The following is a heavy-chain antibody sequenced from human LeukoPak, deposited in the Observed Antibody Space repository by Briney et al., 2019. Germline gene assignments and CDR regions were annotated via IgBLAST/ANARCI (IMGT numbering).Heavy chain of an antibody. CDR3: ARELLWFGELAFDI. D-gene: IGHD3-10*01. CDR1: GYTFTSYA. CDR2: INAGNGNT. J-gene: IGHJ3*02. V-gene: IGHV1-3*01. Sequence: ASVKVSCKASGYTFTSYAMHWVRQAHGQRLEWMGWINAGNGNTKYSQKFQGRVTITRDTSASTAYMEPSSLRSEDTAVYYCARELLWFGELAFDIWGQGTMVTVSS.